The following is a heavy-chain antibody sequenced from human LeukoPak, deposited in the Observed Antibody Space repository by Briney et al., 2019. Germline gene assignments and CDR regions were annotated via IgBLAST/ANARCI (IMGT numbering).Heavy chain of an antibody. V-gene: IGHV4-34*01. CDR3: ARGMAVAGTGGWFDP. D-gene: IGHD6-19*01. CDR1: GGSFRGYY. Sequence: PSETLSLTCAVYGGSFRGYYWGWIRQPPGKGLEWIGEINHSGSTNYNPSLKSRVTISVDTSKNQFSLKLSSVTAADTAVYYCARGMAVAGTGGWFDPWGQGTLVTVSS. CDR2: INHSGST. J-gene: IGHJ5*02.